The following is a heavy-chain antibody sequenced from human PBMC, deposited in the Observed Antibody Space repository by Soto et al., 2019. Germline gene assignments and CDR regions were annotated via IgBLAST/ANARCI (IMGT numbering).Heavy chain of an antibody. CDR2: ISSSSSYI. V-gene: IGHV3-21*01. Sequence: EVQLVESGGGLVKPGGSLRLSCSASGFTFSSYSMNWVRQAPGKGLEWVSSISSSSSYIYYADSVKGRFTISRDNAKNSLYLQMNSLRAEDTAVYYCARDDYDFWSGYPGGDAFDIWGQGTMVTVSS. CDR3: ARDDYDFWSGYPGGDAFDI. CDR1: GFTFSSYS. J-gene: IGHJ3*02. D-gene: IGHD3-3*01.